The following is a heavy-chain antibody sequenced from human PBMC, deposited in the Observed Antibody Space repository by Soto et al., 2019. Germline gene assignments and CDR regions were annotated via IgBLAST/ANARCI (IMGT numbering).Heavy chain of an antibody. V-gene: IGHV3-30*04. Sequence: PGGSLRLSCAASGFSFSSSAMHWVRQAPDKGLEWVAIISYDGSQKYYADSVKGRFTISRDNAKNSLYLQMSSLRAEDTAFYYCATKLRGTTYFGYWGQGALVTVSS. CDR3: ATKLRGTTYFGY. D-gene: IGHD1-7*01. J-gene: IGHJ4*02. CDR1: GFSFSSSA. CDR2: ISYDGSQK.